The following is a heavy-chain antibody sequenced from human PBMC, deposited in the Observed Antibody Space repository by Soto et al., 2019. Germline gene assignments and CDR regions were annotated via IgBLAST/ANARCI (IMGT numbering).Heavy chain of an antibody. CDR2: ISYDGSDK. CDR1: GFTFNNYG. CDR3: AKRSFIAVTRAEFTDL. V-gene: IGHV3-30*18. D-gene: IGHD2-21*02. J-gene: IGHJ2*01. Sequence: GRYLRLSCAATGFTFNNYGMHWVRHAPGTELEWVTLISYDGSDKYYADSVKGRFTISRDNSKSTLYLHLNSLRAEDTAVYFCAKRSFIAVTRAEFTDLCGRGPLVTVST.